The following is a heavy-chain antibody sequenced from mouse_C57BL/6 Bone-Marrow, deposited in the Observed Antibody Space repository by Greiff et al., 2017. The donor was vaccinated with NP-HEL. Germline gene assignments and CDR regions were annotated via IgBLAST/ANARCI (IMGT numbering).Heavy chain of an antibody. CDR1: GFTFSSYT. J-gene: IGHJ3*01. Sequence: DVMLVESGGGLVKPGGSLKPSCAASGFTFSSYTMSWVRQTPEKRLEWVATISGGGGNTYYPDSVKGRFTISRDNAKNTLYLQMSSLRSEDTALYYCARHPHYYGSSPWFAYWGQGTLVTVSA. V-gene: IGHV5-9*01. CDR3: ARHPHYYGSSPWFAY. CDR2: ISGGGGNT. D-gene: IGHD1-1*01.